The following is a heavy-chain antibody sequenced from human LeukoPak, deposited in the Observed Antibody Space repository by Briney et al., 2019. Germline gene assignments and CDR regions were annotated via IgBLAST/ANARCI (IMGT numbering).Heavy chain of an antibody. CDR2: INHSGNT. D-gene: IGHD2-15*01. Sequence: KTSETLSLTCAVYGGSFSDYYWSWIRQPPGKGLEWVGEINHSGNTNYNPSLKSRVTMSVDTSKNQFSLKLSSVTAADTAIYYCARQREGPEVGYCRGGTCYPLNWFDPWGQGTLVTVSS. CDR1: GGSFSDYY. CDR3: ARQREGPEVGYCRGGTCYPLNWFDP. V-gene: IGHV4-34*01. J-gene: IGHJ5*02.